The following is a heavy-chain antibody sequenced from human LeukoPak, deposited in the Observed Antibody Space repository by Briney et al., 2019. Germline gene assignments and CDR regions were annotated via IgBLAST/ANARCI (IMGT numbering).Heavy chain of an antibody. Sequence: GRSLRLSCAASGFTFSSYGMHWVRQAPGKGLEWVAVISYDGSNKYYADSVKGRFTISRDNSKNTLYLQMNSLRAEDTAVYYCAKDHRRILDCSGGSCPLSFPDYWGREPWSPSPQ. CDR1: GFTFSSYG. CDR2: ISYDGSNK. CDR3: AKDHRRILDCSGGSCPLSFPDY. D-gene: IGHD2-15*01. V-gene: IGHV3-30*18. J-gene: IGHJ4*02.